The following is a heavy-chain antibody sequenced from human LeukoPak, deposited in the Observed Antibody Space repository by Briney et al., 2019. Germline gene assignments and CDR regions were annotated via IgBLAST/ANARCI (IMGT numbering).Heavy chain of an antibody. D-gene: IGHD3-22*01. CDR1: GGSISDTSDF. Sequence: SETLSLTCTVSGGSISDTSDFWGWIRQPPGKGLEWIGSLYYSDNTYDKPSVSTGNTYYNPSLKSRVTLYVDTSNNQFSLKLSSVTAADTAMYYCARRHRSYDSGGHVIDYWGQGTLVTVSS. CDR3: ARRHRSYDSGGHVIDY. J-gene: IGHJ4*02. CDR2: LYYSDNTYDKPSVSTGNT. V-gene: IGHV4-39*01.